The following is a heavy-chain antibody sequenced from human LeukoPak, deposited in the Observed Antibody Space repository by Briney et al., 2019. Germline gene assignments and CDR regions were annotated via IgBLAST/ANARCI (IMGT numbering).Heavy chain of an antibody. CDR3: ARERVVSNYKWFDP. CDR2: VNRVGNT. D-gene: IGHD1-1*01. Sequence: SETLSLTCAVYGASFSGYSWSWVRQPPGKGLEWIGGVNRVGNTIYNPSLKSRVTISIATSTTQFSLSLTSVTVADTAVYFCARERVVSNYKWFDPWGQGTLVTVSS. V-gene: IGHV4-34*01. CDR1: GASFSGYS. J-gene: IGHJ5*02.